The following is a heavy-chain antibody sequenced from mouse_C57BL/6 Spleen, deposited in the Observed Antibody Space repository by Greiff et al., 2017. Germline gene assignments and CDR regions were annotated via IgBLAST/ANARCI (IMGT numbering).Heavy chain of an antibody. J-gene: IGHJ2*01. CDR1: GFTFSNYW. V-gene: IGHV6-3*01. CDR3: TDLYYGSSTYYFDY. CDR2: IRLKSDNYET. Sequence: EVMLVESGGGLVQPGGSMKLSCVASGFTFSNYWMNWVRQSPEKGLEWVAQIRLKSDNYETHYAESVKGRFTISRADSKSSVYLQMNNLRAEDTGIYFSTDLYYGSSTYYFDYWGQGTTLTVSS. D-gene: IGHD1-1*01.